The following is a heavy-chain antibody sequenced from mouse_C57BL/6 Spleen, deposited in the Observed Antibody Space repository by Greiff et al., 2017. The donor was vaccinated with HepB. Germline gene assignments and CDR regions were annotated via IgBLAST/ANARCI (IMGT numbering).Heavy chain of an antibody. V-gene: IGHV5-4*01. CDR2: ISDGGSYT. CDR1: GFTFSSYA. D-gene: IGHD3-2*02. CDR3: ASGRTAQATDDFDY. J-gene: IGHJ2*01. Sequence: DVQLVESGGGLVKPGGSLKLSCAASGFTFSSYAMSWVRQTPEKRLEWVATISDGGSYTYYPDNVTGRFTISIDNAKNNLYLQMSHLKSEDTAMYYWASGRTAQATDDFDYWGQGTTLTVSS.